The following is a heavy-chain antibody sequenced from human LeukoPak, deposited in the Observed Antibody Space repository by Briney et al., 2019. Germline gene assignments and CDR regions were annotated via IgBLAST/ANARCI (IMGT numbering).Heavy chain of an antibody. Sequence: ASVKVSCKASGYTFTTYDITWERQATGQGLEWMGWMNPNSGDTAYAQKFQGRVAMTRDTSISTAYMELSSLRSEDTAVYYCARGLGDYYDTSGYYYAVPAHWGQGTLVTVSS. CDR3: ARGLGDYYDTSGYYYAVPAH. CDR2: MNPNSGDT. D-gene: IGHD3-22*01. CDR1: GYTFTTYD. V-gene: IGHV1-8*01. J-gene: IGHJ4*02.